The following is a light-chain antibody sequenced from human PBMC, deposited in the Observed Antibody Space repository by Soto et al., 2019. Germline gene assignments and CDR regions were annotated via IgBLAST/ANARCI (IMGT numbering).Light chain of an antibody. CDR1: SSDVGAYNS. J-gene: IGLJ1*01. V-gene: IGLV2-14*03. Sequence: QSALTQPASVSGSPGQSITISCTGTSSDVGAYNSVSWYQLHPGEAPKLVIYDVTDRPSGVSNGFSGSKSGNTASLTISGLQAEDEADYFCSSYTSSGTYVFGSGTKLTVL. CDR2: DVT. CDR3: SSYTSSGTYV.